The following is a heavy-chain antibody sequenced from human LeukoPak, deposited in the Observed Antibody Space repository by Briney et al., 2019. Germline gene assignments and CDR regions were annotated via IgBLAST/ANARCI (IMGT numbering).Heavy chain of an antibody. CDR3: ARARWYSSDY. CDR2: TNSDGSST. V-gene: IGHV3-74*01. Sequence: PGGSLRLSCAVSGFTISGHWMFWVRQAPGKGLVWVSSTNSDGSSTGYTDSVKGRFTVSRDNAKNTLYLQMNSLRAEDTAVYYCARARWYSSDYWGQGTLVTVSS. CDR1: GFTISGHW. J-gene: IGHJ4*02. D-gene: IGHD5-24*01.